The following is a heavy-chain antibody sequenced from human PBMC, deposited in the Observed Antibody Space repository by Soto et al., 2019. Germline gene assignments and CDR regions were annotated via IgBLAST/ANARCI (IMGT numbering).Heavy chain of an antibody. CDR3: AREGFYAMDV. CDR2: ISSSGETV. CDR1: GFTFSSYE. J-gene: IGHJ6*02. V-gene: IGHV3-48*03. D-gene: IGHD2-2*01. Sequence: PGGSLRLSCEVSGFTFSSYEMYWVRQAPGKGLEWVAYISSSGETVYYAGSVQGRFTIFRDNAKNSLYLQMSSLGAEDTAVYYCAREGFYAMDVWGQGTTVTVSS.